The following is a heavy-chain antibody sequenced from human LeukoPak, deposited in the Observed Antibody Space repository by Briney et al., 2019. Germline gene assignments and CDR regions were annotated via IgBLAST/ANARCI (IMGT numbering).Heavy chain of an antibody. CDR3: ARDPMTTVVKRSFDY. D-gene: IGHD4-23*01. J-gene: IGHJ4*02. Sequence: GRSLRLSCAASGFTFSSYGMHWVRQAPGKGLEWVAVISYDGSNKYYADSVKGRFTISRDNSKNTLYLQMNSLRAEDTAVYYCARDPMTTVVKRSFDYWGQGTLVTVSS. V-gene: IGHV3-30*03. CDR1: GFTFSSYG. CDR2: ISYDGSNK.